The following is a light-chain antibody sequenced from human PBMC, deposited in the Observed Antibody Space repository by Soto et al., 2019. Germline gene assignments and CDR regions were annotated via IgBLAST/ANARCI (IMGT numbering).Light chain of an antibody. J-gene: IGKJ1*01. CDR3: QQYGSSLTWT. CDR1: QSVSSSY. Sequence: DIVLTQSPVTLSLSPGERATLSCRASQSVSSSYLAWYQQKPGQAPRLLIYGASSRATGIPDRFSGSGSGTDFTLTISRLEPEDFAVYYCQQYGSSLTWTFGQGTKVDI. V-gene: IGKV3-20*01. CDR2: GAS.